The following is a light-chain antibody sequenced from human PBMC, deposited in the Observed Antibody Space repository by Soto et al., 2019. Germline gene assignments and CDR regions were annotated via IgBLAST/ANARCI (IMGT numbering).Light chain of an antibody. CDR1: SSNIGAGYN. CDR3: QSYDSSLSGWV. CDR2: GNS. V-gene: IGLV1-40*01. J-gene: IGLJ3*02. Sequence: QSVLTQPPSVSGAPGQRVTISCTGSSSNIGAGYNVHWYQQLPGTAPKLLIYGNSNRPSGXPDRFSGSKSGTSASLAITGLQAEDEADYYCQSYDSSLSGWVFGGGTKLTVL.